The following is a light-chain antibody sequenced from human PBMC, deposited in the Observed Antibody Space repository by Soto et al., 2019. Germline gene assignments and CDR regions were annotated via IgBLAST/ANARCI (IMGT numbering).Light chain of an antibody. CDR2: EVI. V-gene: IGLV2-14*03. Sequence: QSALTQPASVSGSPGQSITISCTGTSSDVAAYNFVSWYQQHPGEVPKLMIYEVIKRPSGISDRFSGSKSGNTASLTISGLQAEDEANYYCCSYAGRATYVFGGGTKLTVL. CDR1: SSDVAAYNF. J-gene: IGLJ2*01. CDR3: CSYAGRATYV.